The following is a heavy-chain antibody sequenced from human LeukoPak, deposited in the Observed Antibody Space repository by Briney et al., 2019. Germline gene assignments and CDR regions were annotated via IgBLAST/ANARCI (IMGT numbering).Heavy chain of an antibody. D-gene: IGHD6-19*01. Sequence: SETLSLTCTVSGGSISSSSYYWGWIRQPPGKGLEWIGSIYYSGSTYYNPSLKSRVTISVDTSKNQFSLRLSSVTAADTAVYYCARRGSGWYYFDYWGQGTLVTVSS. J-gene: IGHJ4*02. CDR2: IYYSGST. CDR3: ARRGSGWYYFDY. V-gene: IGHV4-39*01. CDR1: GGSISSSSYY.